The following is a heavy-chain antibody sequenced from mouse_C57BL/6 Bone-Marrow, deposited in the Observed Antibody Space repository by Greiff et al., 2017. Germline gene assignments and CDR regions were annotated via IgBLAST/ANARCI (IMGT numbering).Heavy chain of an antibody. CDR3: AKARVHYYAMDY. Sequence: EVQLVESGGGLVKPGGSLKLSCAASGFTFSDYGMHWVRQAPEKGLEWVAYISSGSSTIYSQDTVTGRFTISRDNAKNTLFLHMTSLRSEDTAIYCCAKARVHYYAMDYWGQGTSVTVSS. CDR1: GFTFSDYG. CDR2: ISSGSSTI. J-gene: IGHJ4*01. D-gene: IGHD2-14*01. V-gene: IGHV5-17*01.